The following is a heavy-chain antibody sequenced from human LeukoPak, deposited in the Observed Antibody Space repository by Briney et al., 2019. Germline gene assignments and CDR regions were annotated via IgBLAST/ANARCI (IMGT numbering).Heavy chain of an antibody. Sequence: GGSLRLSCAASGFTVSSNYMSWVRQAPGKGLEWVSVIYSGGSTYYADSVKGRFTISRDNSKNTLYLQMNSLRAEDTAVYYCARDRDGDRAFDIWGQGTMVTVSS. J-gene: IGHJ3*02. D-gene: IGHD4-17*01. CDR2: IYSGGST. CDR1: GFTVSSNY. V-gene: IGHV3-66*01. CDR3: ARDRDGDRAFDI.